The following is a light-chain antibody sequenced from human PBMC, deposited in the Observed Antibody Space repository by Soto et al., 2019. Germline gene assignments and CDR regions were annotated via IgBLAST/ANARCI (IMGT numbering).Light chain of an antibody. Sequence: QSALTQPASVSGSPGQSITISCTGTSSDVGGYNYVSWYQQPPGKAPKLMIYEVSYRPSGVSNRFSGSKSGNTASLTISGLQAEDEANYYCSSYTSSSIPGVSGGGTKVTVL. CDR3: SSYTSSSIPGV. CDR2: EVS. J-gene: IGLJ2*01. CDR1: SSDVGGYNY. V-gene: IGLV2-14*01.